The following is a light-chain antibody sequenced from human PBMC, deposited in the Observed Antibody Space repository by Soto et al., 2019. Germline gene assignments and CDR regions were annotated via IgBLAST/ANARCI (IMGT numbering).Light chain of an antibody. J-gene: IGKJ5*01. V-gene: IGKV3-15*01. CDR2: GAS. CDR3: QQYSKWPPPIT. Sequence: EIVMTQSPDTLSVSPGERATLSCRASQSVSSNLAWYQQKPGQAPRLLIYGASTRVTDVPARFSGSGSGTEFTLTISSLQSEDLAVYYCQQYSKWPPPITFGQGTRLEIK. CDR1: QSVSSN.